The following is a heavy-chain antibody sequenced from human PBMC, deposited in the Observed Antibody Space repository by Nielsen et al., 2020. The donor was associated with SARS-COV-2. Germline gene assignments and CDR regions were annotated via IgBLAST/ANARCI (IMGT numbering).Heavy chain of an antibody. CDR1: EFTFSGST. CDR2: IRSKTSSYAT. CDR3: ASRGDLDV. J-gene: IGHJ6*02. V-gene: IGHV3-73*01. Sequence: GESLKISCAASEFTFSGSTLHWVRQASGKGLEWVGRIRSKTSSYATAYAASLKGRFTISGDDSKNTAYLQMNSLKNEDTAVYYCASRGDLDVWGRGTTVTVSS. D-gene: IGHD3-10*01.